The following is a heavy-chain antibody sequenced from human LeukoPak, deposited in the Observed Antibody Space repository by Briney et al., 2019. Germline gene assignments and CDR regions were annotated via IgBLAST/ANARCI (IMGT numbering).Heavy chain of an antibody. J-gene: IGHJ4*02. V-gene: IGHV1-46*01. D-gene: IGHD3-3*01. CDR2: IYPSGGGT. CDR3: ARAGSGYSSDL. CDR1: GYTFTSYY. Sequence: ASVKVSCKASGYTFTSYYMHWVRQAPGQGLEWMGIIYPSGGGTTYAQKFQGRFRMPRDTSTSTVYMELSSLRSEDTAVYYCARAGSGYSSDLWGQGTLVIVSS.